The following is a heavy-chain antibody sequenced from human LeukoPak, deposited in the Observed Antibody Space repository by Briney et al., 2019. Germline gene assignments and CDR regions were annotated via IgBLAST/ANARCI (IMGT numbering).Heavy chain of an antibody. CDR3: ARDHMVRGVMGY. V-gene: IGHV1-18*04. CDR1: GYTFTGYY. D-gene: IGHD3-10*01. J-gene: IGHJ4*02. CDR2: ISAYNGNT. Sequence: ASVKVSCKASGYTFTGYYIHWVRQAPGQGLEWMGWISAYNGNTNYAQKLQGRVTMTTDTSTSTAYMELRSLRSEDTAVYYCARDHMVRGVMGYWGQGTLVTVSS.